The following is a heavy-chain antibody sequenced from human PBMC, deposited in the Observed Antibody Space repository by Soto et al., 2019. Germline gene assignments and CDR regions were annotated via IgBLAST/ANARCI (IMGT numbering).Heavy chain of an antibody. D-gene: IGHD4-17*01. CDR2: IWYDGSNK. Sequence: GGSLRLSCAASGFTFSSYGMHWVRQAPGKGLEWVAVIWYDGSNKYYAASVKGRFTISRDDSKNSLYLQMNSLKPEDTAVYYCTRLEHTVTPSYYYMDAWGKGTTVTVSS. CDR1: GFTFSSYG. V-gene: IGHV3-33*03. J-gene: IGHJ6*03. CDR3: TRLEHTVTPSYYYMDA.